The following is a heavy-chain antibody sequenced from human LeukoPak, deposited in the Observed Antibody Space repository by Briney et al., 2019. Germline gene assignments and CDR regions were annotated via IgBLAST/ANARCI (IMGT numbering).Heavy chain of an antibody. CDR2: IYTSGSN. D-gene: IGHD2-15*01. CDR3: ARGGGYCSGGSCYLFDY. J-gene: IGHJ4*02. Sequence: SETLSLTRTVSGASISTYYWTWIRQSAGKGLEWIGRIYTSGSNNYNPSLKSRVTMSVDTSKNQFSLKLTSVTAADTAVYYCARGGGYCSGGSCYLFDYWGQGTLVTVSS. V-gene: IGHV4-4*07. CDR1: GASISTYY.